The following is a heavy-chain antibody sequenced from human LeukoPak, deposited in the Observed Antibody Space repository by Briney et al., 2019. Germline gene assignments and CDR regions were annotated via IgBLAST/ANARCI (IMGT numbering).Heavy chain of an antibody. V-gene: IGHV3-64*02. CDR1: GFTFSSYA. CDR3: ARGRDGYTSGDAFDI. Sequence: GGSLRLSCAASGFTFSSYAMHWVRQAPGKGLEYVSGISTNGGSTYYADSVKGRFTTSRDNSKNTLYLQMGSLRAEDMAVYYCARGRDGYTSGDAFDIWGQGTLVTVSS. D-gene: IGHD5-24*01. CDR2: ISTNGGST. J-gene: IGHJ3*02.